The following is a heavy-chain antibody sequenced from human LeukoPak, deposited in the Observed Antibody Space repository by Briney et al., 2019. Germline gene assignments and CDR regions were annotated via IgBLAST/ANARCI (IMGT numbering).Heavy chain of an antibody. D-gene: IGHD5-18*01. V-gene: IGHV3-30*02. CDR2: IRYDGSNK. CDR3: AKSPDTAMVPPYWYFDL. CDR1: GFTFSSYG. J-gene: IGHJ2*01. Sequence: PGGSLRLSCAASGFTFSSYGMHWVRQAPGKGLEWVAFIRYDGSNKYYADSVKGRFTISRDNSKNTLYLQMNSLRAEDTAVYYCAKSPDTAMVPPYWYFDLWGRGTLVTVSS.